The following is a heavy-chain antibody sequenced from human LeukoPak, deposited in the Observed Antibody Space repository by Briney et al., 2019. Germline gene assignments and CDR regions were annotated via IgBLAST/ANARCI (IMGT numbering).Heavy chain of an antibody. CDR3: AKKLDVDY. Sequence: GSLRLSCAASGFTLSNYWMSWVRQAPGKGLEWVSAISGDGGSTYYADSVKGRFIISRDNSKNMLFLQMNSLRAEDTAVYYCAKKLDVDYWGQGTLVTVSS. CDR2: ISGDGGST. V-gene: IGHV3-23*01. CDR1: GFTLSNYW. J-gene: IGHJ4*02. D-gene: IGHD3/OR15-3a*01.